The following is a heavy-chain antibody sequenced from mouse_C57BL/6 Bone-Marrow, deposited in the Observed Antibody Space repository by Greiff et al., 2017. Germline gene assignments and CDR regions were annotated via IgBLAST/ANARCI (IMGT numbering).Heavy chain of an antibody. CDR3: ARRWFAY. Sequence: EVHLVESGGGLMKPGGSLKLSCAASGFTFSSYAMSWVRQTPEKRLEWVATISDGGSYTYYPDNVKGRFTISRDNAKNNLYLQMSHLKSEDTAMYYCARRWFAYWGQGTLVTVSA. CDR1: GFTFSSYA. V-gene: IGHV5-4*03. CDR2: ISDGGSYT. J-gene: IGHJ3*01.